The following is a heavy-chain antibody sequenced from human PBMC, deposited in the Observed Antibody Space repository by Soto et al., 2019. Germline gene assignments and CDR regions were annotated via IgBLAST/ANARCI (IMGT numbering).Heavy chain of an antibody. Sequence: QVQLVESGGGVVQPGRSLRLSCVASGFTFSNYGMHWVGQAPGKGPEWVAVIWYDGSNKDYADSVKGRFTISRDNSRNTLYLQMNSLRAEDTAVYYCESALETGDYWGQGTLVTVSS. V-gene: IGHV3-33*01. CDR1: GFTFSNYG. J-gene: IGHJ4*02. CDR2: IWYDGSNK. CDR3: ESALETGDY. D-gene: IGHD3-10*01.